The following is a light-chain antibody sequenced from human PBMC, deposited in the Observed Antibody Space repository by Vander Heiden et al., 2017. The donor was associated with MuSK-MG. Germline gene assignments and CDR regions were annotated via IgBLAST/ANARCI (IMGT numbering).Light chain of an antibody. CDR1: SANIGSNT. J-gene: IGLJ3*02. CDR3: AAWDDSLNGWV. Sequence: QSVLTQPPSPSGTPGQRVTISCSGSSANIGSNTVIWYQQLPGTAPKLLIYSNNQRPSGVPDRFSGSKSGTSASLAISGLQSEDEADYYCAAWDDSLNGWVFGGGTKLTVL. CDR2: SNN. V-gene: IGLV1-44*01.